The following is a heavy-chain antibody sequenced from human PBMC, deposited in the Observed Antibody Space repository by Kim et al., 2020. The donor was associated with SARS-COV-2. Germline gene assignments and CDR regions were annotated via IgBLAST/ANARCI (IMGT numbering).Heavy chain of an antibody. V-gene: IGHV1-69*13. J-gene: IGHJ6*02. D-gene: IGHD6-19*01. CDR1: GGTFSSYA. CDR2: IIPIFGTA. Sequence: SVKVSCKASGGTFSSYAISWVRQAPGQGLEWMGGIIPIFGTANYAQKFQGRVTITADESTSTAYMELSSLRSEDTAVYYCARGAVAGQDPGADGMDVWGQGTTVTVSS. CDR3: ARGAVAGQDPGADGMDV.